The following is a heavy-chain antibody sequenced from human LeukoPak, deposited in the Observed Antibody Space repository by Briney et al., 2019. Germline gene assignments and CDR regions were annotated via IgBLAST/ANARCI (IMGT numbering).Heavy chain of an antibody. CDR2: IYSDGST. Sequence: GGSLRLSCAASGLTLSSNYMSWVRQAPGKGLEWVSVIYSDGSTYYKDSVKGRFTISRDNSKNTLSLQMNSLRAEDTAVYYCAREKGRGVISPYYDYWGQGTLVTVSS. D-gene: IGHD3-10*01. CDR3: AREKGRGVISPYYDY. CDR1: GLTLSSNY. J-gene: IGHJ4*02. V-gene: IGHV3-53*01.